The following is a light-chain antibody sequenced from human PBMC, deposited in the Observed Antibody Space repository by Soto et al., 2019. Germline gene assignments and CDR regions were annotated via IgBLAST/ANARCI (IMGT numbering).Light chain of an antibody. CDR2: GAS. CDR3: QQYNNRPQT. J-gene: IGKJ1*01. Sequence: IVLTHSPATLSLPPGERATLSCGASQSVNKYLAWFQQKPGQAPRLLIYGASTRATGIPARFSGSGSGTEFTLTISSLQSEDFAVYYCQQYNNRPQTFGQGTKVDIK. V-gene: IGKV3-15*01. CDR1: QSVNKY.